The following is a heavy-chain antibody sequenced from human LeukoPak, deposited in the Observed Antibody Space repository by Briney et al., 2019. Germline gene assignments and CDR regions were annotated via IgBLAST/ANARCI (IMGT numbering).Heavy chain of an antibody. CDR3: ARVFDSGSQAYFYYMDV. V-gene: IGHV4-59*01. CDR1: GGSIRGYY. CDR2: IYSSGST. Sequence: SETPSLTCNVSGGSIRGYYWSWIRQPPGKGLEWIGYIYSSGSTNYNPSLKSRVTMSVDTSKNQFSLKVSSVTAADTAVYYCARVFDSGSQAYFYYMDVWGKGTTVTISS. D-gene: IGHD3-10*01. J-gene: IGHJ6*03.